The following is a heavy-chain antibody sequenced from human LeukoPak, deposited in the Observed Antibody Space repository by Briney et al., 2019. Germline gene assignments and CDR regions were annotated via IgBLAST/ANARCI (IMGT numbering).Heavy chain of an antibody. V-gene: IGHV4-59*11. CDR1: TDSFSSHY. Sequence: TTSETLSLTCVVSTDSFSSHYWTWIRQPPGKGLERIGYISYIGSTNYNPSLKSRVTISIDTSKNQFSLKLTSVTAADTAVYYCARDLVTVTKGFDIWGQGTTVSVSS. CDR2: ISYIGST. J-gene: IGHJ3*02. CDR3: ARDLVTVTKGFDI. D-gene: IGHD4-17*01.